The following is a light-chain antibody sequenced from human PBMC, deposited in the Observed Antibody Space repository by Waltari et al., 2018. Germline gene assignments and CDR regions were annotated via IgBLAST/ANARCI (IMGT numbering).Light chain of an antibody. Sequence: DIQVTQSPSSVSASVGDRVTITCRASQVVANWLAWYQQEPGKAPKLLIYAASSLQSGVPSRFSGSGSGTDFTLTISSLQPEDFATYYCQQANDFPYNFGQGTRLEIK. CDR1: QVVANW. CDR2: AAS. CDR3: QQANDFPYN. V-gene: IGKV1-12*02. J-gene: IGKJ2*01.